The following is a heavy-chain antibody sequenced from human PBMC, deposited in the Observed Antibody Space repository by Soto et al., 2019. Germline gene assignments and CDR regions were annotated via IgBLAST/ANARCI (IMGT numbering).Heavy chain of an antibody. V-gene: IGHV5-51*01. Sequence: GESLKISCQVSGYTFTIYWIGWVRQMPGKGLEWMGIIYPSDSDTRYSPSFQGQVTISADQSINTAYLQWDSLKASDTAIYYCERHANTVAKHFGLWGQGTPVTVSS. D-gene: IGHD4-17*01. CDR3: ERHANTVAKHFGL. J-gene: IGHJ4*02. CDR1: GYTFTIYW. CDR2: IYPSDSDT.